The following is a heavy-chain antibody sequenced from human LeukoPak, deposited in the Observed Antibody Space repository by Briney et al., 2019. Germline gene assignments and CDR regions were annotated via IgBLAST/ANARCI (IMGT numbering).Heavy chain of an antibody. CDR3: ARTSRHFYGSGSNLTPWPADMDV. J-gene: IGHJ4*02. V-gene: IGHV4-59*01. CDR1: GGSINSYY. Sequence: SETLSLTCTVSGGSINSYYWTWIRQPPGKGLEWIGYIYYSGSTHYNPSLNSRVTISMDTSKNQFSLKLSSVTAADTAVYYCARTSRHFYGSGSNLTPWPADMDVWGQGTLVTVSS. D-gene: IGHD3-10*01. CDR2: IYYSGST.